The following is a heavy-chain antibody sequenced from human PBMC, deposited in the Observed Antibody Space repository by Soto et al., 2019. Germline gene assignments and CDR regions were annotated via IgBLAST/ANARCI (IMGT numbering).Heavy chain of an antibody. D-gene: IGHD5-12*01. J-gene: IGHJ6*03. Sequence: GGSLRLSCAASGFTVSSNYMSWVRQAPGKGLEWVSVIYSGGSTYYADSVKGRFTISRDDSKNTLYLQMNSLRAEDTAVYYCAMWLPGVTSYYYYYYMDVWGKGTTVTVSS. CDR2: IYSGGST. V-gene: IGHV3-66*01. CDR1: GFTVSSNY. CDR3: AMWLPGVTSYYYYYYMDV.